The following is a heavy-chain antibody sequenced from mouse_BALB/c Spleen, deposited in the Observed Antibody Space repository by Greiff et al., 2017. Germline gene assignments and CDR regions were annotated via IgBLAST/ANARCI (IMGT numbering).Heavy chain of an antibody. CDR2: ISDGGSYT. CDR1: GFTFSDYY. Sequence: EVKLVESGGGLVKPGGSLKLSCAASGFTFSDYYMYWVRQTPEKRLEWVATISDGGSYTYYPDSVKGRFTISRDNAKNNLYLQMSSLKSEDTAMYYCARAYDGYPFAYWGQGTLVTVSA. CDR3: ARAYDGYPFAY. J-gene: IGHJ3*01. D-gene: IGHD2-3*01. V-gene: IGHV5-4*02.